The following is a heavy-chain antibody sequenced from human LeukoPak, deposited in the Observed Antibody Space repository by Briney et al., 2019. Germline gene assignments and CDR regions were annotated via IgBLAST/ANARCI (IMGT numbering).Heavy chain of an antibody. J-gene: IGHJ4*02. V-gene: IGHV3-74*01. CDR2: INSDGSST. Sequence: GGSLRLSCAASGFTFRSYWMHWVRQASGKGLVWVSRINSDGSSTSYADSVKGRFTISKDNAKNTVYLQMNSLRAEDTAVYYCVSFYETYWGRGTLVTVSS. D-gene: IGHD2/OR15-2a*01. CDR3: VSFYETY. CDR1: GFTFRSYW.